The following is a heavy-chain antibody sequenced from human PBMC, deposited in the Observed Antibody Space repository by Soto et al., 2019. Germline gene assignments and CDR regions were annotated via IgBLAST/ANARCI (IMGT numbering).Heavy chain of an antibody. CDR2: IIPILGIA. CDR3: ARSGYYDFWSGYYGDYYYYYYMDV. V-gene: IGHV1-69*02. CDR1: GGTFSSYT. Sequence: ASVKVSCKASGGTFSSYTISWVRQAPGQGLEWMGRIIPILGIANYAQKFQGRVTITADKSTSTAYMERSSLGSEDTAVYYCARSGYYDFWSGYYGDYYYYYYMDVWGKGTTVTVPS. D-gene: IGHD3-3*01. J-gene: IGHJ6*03.